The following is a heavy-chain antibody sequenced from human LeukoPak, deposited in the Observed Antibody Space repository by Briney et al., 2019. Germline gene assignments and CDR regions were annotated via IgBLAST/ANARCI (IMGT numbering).Heavy chain of an antibody. CDR1: GYTFTSYG. D-gene: IGHD3-10*01. J-gene: IGHJ5*02. CDR2: ISAYNGNT. CDR3: ARDLSIRWFGESGGWFDP. Sequence: ASVKVSCKASGYTFTSYGISWVRQAPGQGLEWMGWISAYNGNTNYAQKLQGRVTMTTDTSTSTAYMELRSLRSDDTAVYYCARDLSIRWFGESGGWFDPWGQGTLVTVSS. V-gene: IGHV1-18*01.